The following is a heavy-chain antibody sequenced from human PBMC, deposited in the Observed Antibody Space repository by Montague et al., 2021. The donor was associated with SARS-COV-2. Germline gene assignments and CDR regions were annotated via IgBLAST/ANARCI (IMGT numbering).Heavy chain of an antibody. CDR2: ISYTGST. J-gene: IGHJ2*01. Sequence: SETLSLTCTVSGGSISSNLFYWGWIRQTPGKGLEWIGDISYTGSTYYNPSLKSRVTVAVDTSKNQFSLRLISLTAADTAMYYCARHVAPCGGNCRNWYFDLGGRGSLVTVSS. CDR1: GGSISSNLFY. CDR3: ARHVAPCGGNCRNWYFDL. V-gene: IGHV4-39*01. D-gene: IGHD4-23*01.